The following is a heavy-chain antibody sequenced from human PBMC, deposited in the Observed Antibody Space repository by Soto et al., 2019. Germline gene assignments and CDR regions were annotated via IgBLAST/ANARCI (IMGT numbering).Heavy chain of an antibody. Sequence: QVQLVQSGAEVKKPGSSVKVSCKASGGTFSSYAISWVRQAPGQGLEWMGGIIPIFGTANYAQKFQGRVTITADESTSTAYMELSSLRSEDTAVYYCARGIRLSGVVITWGEELYGMDVWGQGTTVTVSS. D-gene: IGHD3-3*01. V-gene: IGHV1-69*01. CDR3: ARGIRLSGVVITWGEELYGMDV. CDR2: IIPIFGTA. CDR1: GGTFSSYA. J-gene: IGHJ6*02.